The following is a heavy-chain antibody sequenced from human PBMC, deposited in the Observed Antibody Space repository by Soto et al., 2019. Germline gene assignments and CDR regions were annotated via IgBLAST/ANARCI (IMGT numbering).Heavy chain of an antibody. J-gene: IGHJ4*02. D-gene: IGHD1-26*01. Sequence: QVQLVESGGGVVQPGRSLILSCAASGSSFSSYGMHWVRQAPGKGLEWVAVIWYDGKKKYYADSVKGRFTISRDNSKNTLYLQMNSLRVEDTAVYYCARSGATGLFYLDYWGQGTLVTVSS. CDR1: GSSFSSYG. CDR2: IWYDGKKK. V-gene: IGHV3-33*01. CDR3: ARSGATGLFYLDY.